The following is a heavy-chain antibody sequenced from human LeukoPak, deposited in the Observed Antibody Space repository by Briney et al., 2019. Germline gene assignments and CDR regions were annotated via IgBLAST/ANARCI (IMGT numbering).Heavy chain of an antibody. CDR1: GFTFSSYA. Sequence: PGRSLRLSCAASGFTFSSYAMHWVRQAPGKGLERVAVISYDGSNKYYADSVKGRFTISRDNSKNTLYLQMNSLRVEDTAVYYCARDLAVAADDWFDPWGQGTLVTVSS. D-gene: IGHD6-19*01. CDR3: ARDLAVAADDWFDP. V-gene: IGHV3-30*04. CDR2: ISYDGSNK. J-gene: IGHJ5*02.